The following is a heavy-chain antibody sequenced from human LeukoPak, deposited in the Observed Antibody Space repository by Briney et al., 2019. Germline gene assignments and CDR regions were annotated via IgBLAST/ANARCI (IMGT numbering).Heavy chain of an antibody. CDR2: IAYSEGT. V-gene: IGHV4-39*01. Sequence: SETLSLTCTVSGVSITTDSYCWGWIRPPPGKGLEWIGSIAYSEGTHYTPSLKTRSTISVNTSKTQSSLKVTSVTAAATAIYYCARLLSAASGGPSRMDVWGQGAMVTVSS. CDR1: GVSITTDSYC. D-gene: IGHD3-16*01. J-gene: IGHJ6*02. CDR3: ARLLSAASGGPSRMDV.